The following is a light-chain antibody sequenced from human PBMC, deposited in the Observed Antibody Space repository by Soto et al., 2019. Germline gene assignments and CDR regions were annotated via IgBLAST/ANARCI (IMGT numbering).Light chain of an antibody. J-gene: IGKJ1*01. V-gene: IGKV3-11*01. CDR2: LAS. Sequence: DIVFTHSPPTLSLSPRERATLSCRASQSVSSYLAWYQQKPGQAPRLLIYLASNRAAGVPPRFSGSGSGTDFPLTTGDLELEDFALSCCHQRPIWPRTFGQGTKVDIK. CDR1: QSVSSY. CDR3: HQRPIWPRT.